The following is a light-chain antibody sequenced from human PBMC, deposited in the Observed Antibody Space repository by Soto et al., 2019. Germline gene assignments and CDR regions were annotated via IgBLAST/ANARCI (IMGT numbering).Light chain of an antibody. CDR2: GAS. J-gene: IGKJ1*01. CDR1: QSVSSSY. V-gene: IGKV3-20*01. CDR3: QQYGSSPQT. Sequence: EIVLTQSPGTLSLSPGERATLSCRASQSVSSSYLAWYQQKPGQAPRLLIYGASSRATGIPDRFSGSGSGKDFTLTISRLEPEDFAVYYCQQYGSSPQTFGQGNKV.